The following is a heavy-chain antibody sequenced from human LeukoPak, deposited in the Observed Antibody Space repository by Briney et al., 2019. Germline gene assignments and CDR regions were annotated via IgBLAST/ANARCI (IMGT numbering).Heavy chain of an antibody. CDR3: VLGRFDY. CDR2: ISSSSSTI. CDR1: GFTFNTHG. Sequence: GGSLRLSCAASGFTFNTHGMNWVRQAPGKGLEWVSYISSSSSTIYYADSVKGRFTISRDNAKNSLYLQMNSLRAEDTAVYYCVLGRFDYWGQGTLVTVSS. D-gene: IGHD2-8*01. V-gene: IGHV3-48*04. J-gene: IGHJ4*02.